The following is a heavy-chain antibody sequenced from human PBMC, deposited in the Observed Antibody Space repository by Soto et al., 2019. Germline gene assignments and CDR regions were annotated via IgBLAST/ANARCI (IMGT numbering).Heavy chain of an antibody. D-gene: IGHD1-7*01. J-gene: IGHJ6*04. Sequence: PGESLKISCKGSGYSFTSYWIGWVRQMPGKGLEWMGIIYPGDSDTRYSPSFQGQVTISADKSISTAYLQWSSLKASDTAMYYCARHTLELGKTLDPYYYYGMDVWGKGTTVTVSS. V-gene: IGHV5-51*01. CDR2: IYPGDSDT. CDR3: ARHTLELGKTLDPYYYYGMDV. CDR1: GYSFTSYW.